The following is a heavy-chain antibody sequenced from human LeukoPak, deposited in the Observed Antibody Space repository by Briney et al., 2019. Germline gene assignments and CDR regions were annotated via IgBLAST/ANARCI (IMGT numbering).Heavy chain of an antibody. CDR1: GFTFSSYA. V-gene: IGHV3-23*01. CDR3: AKGPYYYDSSGYYYQRNWFDP. J-gene: IGHJ5*02. CDR2: ISGSGGST. D-gene: IGHD3-22*01. Sequence: GGSLRLSCAASGFTFSSYAMSWVRQAPGKGPEWVSAISGSGGSTYYADSVKGRFTISRDNSKNTLYLQMNSLRAEDTAVYYCAKGPYYYDSSGYYYQRNWFDPWGQGTLVTVSS.